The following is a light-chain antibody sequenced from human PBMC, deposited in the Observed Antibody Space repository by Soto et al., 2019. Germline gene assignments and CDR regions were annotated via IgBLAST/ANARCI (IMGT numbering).Light chain of an antibody. J-gene: IGKJ2*01. CDR2: GAS. CDR1: QTITTNY. V-gene: IGKV3-20*01. CDR3: HQYGSSPPYT. Sequence: IVLTQSPGTLSVSPGEVVTLSCRASQTITTNYLAWYQQKPGQAPRLLIFGASRRATGVAHRFTGSGSGTDFSLTISGLEPEDFAVYYCHQYGSSPPYTFGQGTKLEI.